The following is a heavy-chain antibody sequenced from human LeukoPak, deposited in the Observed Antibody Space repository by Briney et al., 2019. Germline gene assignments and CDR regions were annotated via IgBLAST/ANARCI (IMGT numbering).Heavy chain of an antibody. CDR3: ARRALVVATSYWYFDH. J-gene: IGHJ2*01. Sequence: GASLRLSCAASGFTFSSYAMSWVRQAPGKGLEWVSGISGSGGGTFYADSVEGRFTISRDNSQNTLYLQINSLRAEDTAVYSCARRALVVATSYWYFDHWGRGTLVTVSS. D-gene: IGHD2-15*01. V-gene: IGHV3-23*01. CDR1: GFTFSSYA. CDR2: ISGSGGGT.